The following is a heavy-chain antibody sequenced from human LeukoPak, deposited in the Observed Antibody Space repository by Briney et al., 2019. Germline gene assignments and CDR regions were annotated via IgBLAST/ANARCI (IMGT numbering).Heavy chain of an antibody. CDR1: GFTFNGSA. Sequence: PGGSLKLSCAASGFTFNGSAMHWVRQASGKGLELVGHIKSKANPYATAYAASVKGRFTISRDDSKNTAYLQMNSLKTEDTAVYYCTRRRDTAKDYYYYGMDLWGQGTTVTVSS. CDR3: TRRRDTAKDYYYYGMDL. J-gene: IGHJ6*02. V-gene: IGHV3-73*01. CDR2: IKSKANPYAT. D-gene: IGHD5-18*01.